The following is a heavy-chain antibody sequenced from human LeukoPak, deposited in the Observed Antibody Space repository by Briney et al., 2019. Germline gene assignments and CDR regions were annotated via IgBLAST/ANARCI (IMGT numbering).Heavy chain of an antibody. Sequence: ASVKASCKVSGYSFINSGISWVRQAPGRGLEWMGWISVNGGYTNFAQSHRDRVTLTTDTSTSTAYLELTDLRSDDTAVYYCAREGGIAAGWETDWGQGTLVTVSS. CDR1: GYSFINSG. CDR3: AREGGIAAGWETD. V-gene: IGHV1-18*01. J-gene: IGHJ4*02. CDR2: ISVNGGYT. D-gene: IGHD6-19*01.